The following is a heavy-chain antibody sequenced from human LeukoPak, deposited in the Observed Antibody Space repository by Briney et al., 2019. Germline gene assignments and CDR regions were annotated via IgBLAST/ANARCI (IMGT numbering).Heavy chain of an antibody. CDR1: GYTFSNYY. CDR3: ARQEDSSGYYYYY. Sequence: ASVKVSCRASGYTFSNYYMHWVRQAPGQGLEWMGIINPSGGYTTYAQKFQGRVTMTRDTSTSTVSMELSSLRSEDTAVYFCARQEDSSGYYYYYWGQGTLVTVSS. V-gene: IGHV1-46*01. CDR2: INPSGGYT. D-gene: IGHD3-22*01. J-gene: IGHJ4*02.